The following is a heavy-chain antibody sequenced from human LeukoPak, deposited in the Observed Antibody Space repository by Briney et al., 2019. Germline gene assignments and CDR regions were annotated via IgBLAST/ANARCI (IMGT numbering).Heavy chain of an antibody. D-gene: IGHD3-3*01. V-gene: IGHV3-13*01. CDR3: ARGGGWDTIFRVVQYMDV. CDR2: IGTAGDT. Sequence: GGSLRLSCAASGFTFSSYDMHWVRQATGKGLEWVSAIGTAGDTYYPGSVKGRFTVSRDNAKNTLYLQMNSLRAEDTAIYYCARGGGWDTIFRVVQYMDVWGKGTTVTVSS. CDR1: GFTFSSYD. J-gene: IGHJ6*03.